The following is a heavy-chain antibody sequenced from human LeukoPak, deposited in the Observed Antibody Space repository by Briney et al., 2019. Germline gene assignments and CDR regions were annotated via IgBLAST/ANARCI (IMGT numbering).Heavy chain of an antibody. CDR2: LSGSGAYT. Sequence: GGSLRLSCAASGFTFSTYAMSWVRQAPGKGLEWVSTLSGSGAYTYYADSVKGRFTISRDNSENTMHLQMNGLRAEDTAVYYCVRDRRSGAFSVDACDIWGQGTMVIVSS. D-gene: IGHD1-26*01. V-gene: IGHV3-23*01. J-gene: IGHJ3*02. CDR3: VRDRRSGAFSVDACDI. CDR1: GFTFSTYA.